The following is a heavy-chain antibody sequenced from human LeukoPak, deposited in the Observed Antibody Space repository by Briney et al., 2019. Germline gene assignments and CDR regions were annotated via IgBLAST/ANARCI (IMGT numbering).Heavy chain of an antibody. V-gene: IGHV3-48*01. CDR3: ARDHLWAFDY. CDR2: IRLNDNKI. J-gene: IGHJ4*02. D-gene: IGHD3-3*02. Sequence: GGSLRLSCAASGFTFSTYSMNWVRQAPGKGLEWVSYIRLNDNKIRYADSVKGRFTISTDTAKNSLYLQMNSLRAEDTAVYYCARDHLWAFDYWGQGILVTVSS. CDR1: GFTFSTYS.